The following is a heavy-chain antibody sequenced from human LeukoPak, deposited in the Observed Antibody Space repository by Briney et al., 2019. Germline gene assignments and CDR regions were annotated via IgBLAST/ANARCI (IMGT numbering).Heavy chain of an antibody. J-gene: IGHJ5*02. V-gene: IGHV4-39*01. CDR1: GGSISSSSYY. Sequence: SETLSLTCTVSGGSISSSSYYWGWIRQPPGKGLEWIGSIYYSGSTYYNPSLKSRVTISVDTSKNQFSLKLSSVTAADTAVYYCARGNDYDFWSGYCFWFHPWGQGTLVTVSS. CDR2: IYYSGST. D-gene: IGHD3-3*01. CDR3: ARGNDYDFWSGYCFWFHP.